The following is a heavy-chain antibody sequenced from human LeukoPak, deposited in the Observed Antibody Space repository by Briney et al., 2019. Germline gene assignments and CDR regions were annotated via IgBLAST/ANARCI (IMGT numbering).Heavy chain of an antibody. CDR3: ASSKSGSYLNYFDY. V-gene: IGHV1-69*13. D-gene: IGHD1-26*01. CDR1: GGTFSSYA. J-gene: IGHJ4*02. CDR2: IIPIFGTA. Sequence: SVKVSCKASGGTFSSYAISWVRQAPGQGLEWMGGIIPIFGTANYAQKFQGRVTITADESTSTAYMELSSLRSEDTAVYYCASSKSGSYLNYFDYWGQGTLVTVS.